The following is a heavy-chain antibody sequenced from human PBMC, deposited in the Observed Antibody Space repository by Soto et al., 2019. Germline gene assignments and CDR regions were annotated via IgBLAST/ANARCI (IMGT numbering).Heavy chain of an antibody. CDR3: ARDRAAAGIHYSYGMDV. CDR1: GDSVSSNSAA. V-gene: IGHV6-1*01. CDR2: TYYRSKWYN. Sequence: SQTLSLTCAISGDSVSSNSAAWNWIRQSPSRGLEWLGRTYYRSKWYNDYAVSVKSRITINPDTSKNQFSLQLNSVTPEDTAVYYCARDRAAAGIHYSYGMDVWGPGTTVTVSS. J-gene: IGHJ6*02. D-gene: IGHD6-13*01.